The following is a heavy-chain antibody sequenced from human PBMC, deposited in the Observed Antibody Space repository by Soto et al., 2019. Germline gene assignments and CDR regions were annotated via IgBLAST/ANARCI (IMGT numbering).Heavy chain of an antibody. CDR2: IIPIFGTA. Sequence: QVQLVQSGAEVKKPGSSVKVSCKASGGTFSSYAISWVRQAPGQGLEWMGGIIPIFGTANYAQTFQGRVTITAVEATSTAYMELSSLRSEDTAVYYCARGRFLQGGKVWNFDLWGRGTLVTVSS. J-gene: IGHJ2*01. D-gene: IGHD2-15*01. CDR1: GGTFSSYA. V-gene: IGHV1-69*01. CDR3: ARGRFLQGGKVWNFDL.